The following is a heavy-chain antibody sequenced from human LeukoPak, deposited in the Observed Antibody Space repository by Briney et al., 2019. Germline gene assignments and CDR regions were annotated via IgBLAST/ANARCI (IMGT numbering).Heavy chain of an antibody. CDR3: ARSGWSIPHY. CDR1: GFTVSSDY. CDR2: IYSGGST. Sequence: GGSLRLSCAASGFTVSSDYMSSVRQAPGNGLEWVSVIYSGGSTYYADSVKGRFTISRDNSKNTLYLQMNSLRAEDTAVYYCARSGWSIPHYWGQGTLVTVSS. D-gene: IGHD6-19*01. V-gene: IGHV3-66*01. J-gene: IGHJ4*02.